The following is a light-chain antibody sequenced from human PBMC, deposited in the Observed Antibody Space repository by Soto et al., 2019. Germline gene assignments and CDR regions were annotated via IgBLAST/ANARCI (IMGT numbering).Light chain of an antibody. CDR3: QQGADWPART. V-gene: IGKV3-15*01. CDR1: QSVSSN. CDR2: GAS. J-gene: IGKJ4*01. Sequence: VYQKERDPLSCRASQSVSSNLAWYQQKPGQAPRLLIYGASSRATGIPARFSGSGSGTALTLTSMRFQYADLAVYYSQQGADWPARTVAGGTKVDIK.